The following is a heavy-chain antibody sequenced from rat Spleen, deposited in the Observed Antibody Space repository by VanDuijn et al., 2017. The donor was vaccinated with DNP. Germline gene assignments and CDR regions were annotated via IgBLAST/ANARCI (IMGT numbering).Heavy chain of an antibody. CDR1: GFTFSDYA. J-gene: IGHJ1*01. V-gene: IGHV5-7*01. D-gene: IGHD1-11*01. Sequence: EVQLVESGGGLVQSGRSLKLSCAASGFTFSDYAMAWVRQSPKKGLEWVATFSISGSRTYSPDSVKGRFTISRDNAKSSLYLQMNSLRSEDTATYFCARHGRVTTVAAYWYFDFWGPGTMVTVSS. CDR3: ARHGRVTTVAAYWYFDF. CDR2: FSISGSRT.